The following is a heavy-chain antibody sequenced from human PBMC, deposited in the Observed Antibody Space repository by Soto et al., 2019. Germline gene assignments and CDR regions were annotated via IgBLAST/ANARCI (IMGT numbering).Heavy chain of an antibody. CDR1: GGTFSSYA. V-gene: IGHV1-69*12. CDR2: IIPIFGTA. Sequence: QVQLVQSGAEVKKPGSSVKVSCKASGGTFSSYAISWVRQAPGQGLEWMGGIIPIFGTANYAQKFQGRVTITADESTSTAYMELSNLRSEDTAVYYCARGYCISTSCSPAGMDVWGQGTTVTVSS. D-gene: IGHD2-2*01. CDR3: ARGYCISTSCSPAGMDV. J-gene: IGHJ6*02.